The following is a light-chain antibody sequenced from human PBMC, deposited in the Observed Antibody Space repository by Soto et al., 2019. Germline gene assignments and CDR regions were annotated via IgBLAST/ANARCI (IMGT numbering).Light chain of an antibody. Sequence: LKQSAATLSLSRKEGATLSCRASQGVSSYLAWYQQKPGQAPRLLIYDASNRATGIPARFSGSGPGTDFTLTISILEPEDFAVYYCQQRSNWPQRFGQGTKVDNK. CDR1: QGVSSY. J-gene: IGKJ1*01. CDR2: DAS. CDR3: QQRSNWPQR. V-gene: IGKV3D-11*01.